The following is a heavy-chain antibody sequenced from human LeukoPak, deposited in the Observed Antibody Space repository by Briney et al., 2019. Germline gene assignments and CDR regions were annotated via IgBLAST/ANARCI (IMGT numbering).Heavy chain of an antibody. J-gene: IGHJ3*02. CDR2: INHSGST. CDR1: GGSFSGYY. Sequence: SETLSLTCAVYGGSFSGYYWSWIRQPPGKGLEWIGEINHSGSTNYNPSLKSRVTISVDTSKNQFSLKLSSVTAADTAVYYCARLGGEMAAMGDAFDIWGQGTMVTVSS. V-gene: IGHV4-34*01. D-gene: IGHD5-24*01. CDR3: ARLGGEMAAMGDAFDI.